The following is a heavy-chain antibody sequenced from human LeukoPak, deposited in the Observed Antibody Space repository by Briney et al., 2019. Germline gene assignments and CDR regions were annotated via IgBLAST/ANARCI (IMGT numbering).Heavy chain of an antibody. CDR1: GFTVSSNY. CDR2: IYSGGST. V-gene: IGHV3-53*01. CDR3: AISSSWYRFDY. J-gene: IGHJ4*02. Sequence: PGGSLRLSCAASGFTVSSNYMSWVRQAPGKGLEWVSVIYSGGSTYYADSVKGRFTMSRDNSKNTLYLQMNSLRAEDTAVYYCAISSSWYRFDYWGQGTLVTVSS. D-gene: IGHD6-13*01.